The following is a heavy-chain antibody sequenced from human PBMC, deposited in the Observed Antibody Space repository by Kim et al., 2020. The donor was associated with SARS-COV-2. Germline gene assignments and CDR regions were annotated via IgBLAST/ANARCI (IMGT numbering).Heavy chain of an antibody. CDR3: ARDSKALGTMVRGQKLNWFDP. CDR2: INPSGGST. CDR1: GYTFTSYY. J-gene: IGHJ5*02. Sequence: ASVKVSCKASGYTFTSYYMHWVRQAPGQGLEWMGIINPSGGSTSYAQKFQGRVTMTRDTSTSTVYMELSSLRSEDTAVYYCARDSKALGTMVRGQKLNWFDPWGQGTLVTVSS. V-gene: IGHV1-46*01. D-gene: IGHD3-10*01.